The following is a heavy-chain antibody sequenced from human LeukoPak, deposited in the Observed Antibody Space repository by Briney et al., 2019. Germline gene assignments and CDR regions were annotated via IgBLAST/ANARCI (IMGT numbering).Heavy chain of an antibody. J-gene: IGHJ6*02. V-gene: IGHV4-34*01. CDR3: ARGGGLDV. Sequence: PSETLSLTCAVYGGSFSDYYWSWIRQPPGEGLEWIGEINHSGGTNYNPSLKSRVTISIDTSNNQFSLKLSSVTAADTAVYSCARGGGLDVWGQGATVTVSS. CDR1: GGSFSDYY. CDR2: INHSGGT.